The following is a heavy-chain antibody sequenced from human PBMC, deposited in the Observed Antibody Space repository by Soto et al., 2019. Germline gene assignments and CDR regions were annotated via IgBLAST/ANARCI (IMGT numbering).Heavy chain of an antibody. D-gene: IGHD5-18*01. Sequence: EVQLVESGGGLVQPGGSLRLSCAASGFTFSSYSMNWVRQAPGKGLEWVSYISSSSSTIYYADSVKGRFTFSRDNAKNSLYMQMSSLRDEDTAVYYCARDPGNSYCPPGYWGQGTLVTVSS. CDR1: GFTFSSYS. J-gene: IGHJ4*02. CDR2: ISSSSSTI. CDR3: ARDPGNSYCPPGY. V-gene: IGHV3-48*02.